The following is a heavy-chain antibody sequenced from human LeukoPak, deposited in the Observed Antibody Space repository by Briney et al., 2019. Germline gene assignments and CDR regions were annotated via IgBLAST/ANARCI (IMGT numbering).Heavy chain of an antibody. Sequence: PSETLSLTCTVSGGSISSGGYYWSRIRQHPGKGLEWIGYIYYSGSTYYNPSLKSRVTISVDTSKNQFSLKLSSVAAADTAVYYCARLFRGRRNLKDKQWPVHDYWGQGTLVTVSS. D-gene: IGHD6-19*01. CDR3: ARLFRGRRNLKDKQWPVHDY. V-gene: IGHV4-31*03. J-gene: IGHJ4*02. CDR1: GGSISSGGYY. CDR2: IYYSGST.